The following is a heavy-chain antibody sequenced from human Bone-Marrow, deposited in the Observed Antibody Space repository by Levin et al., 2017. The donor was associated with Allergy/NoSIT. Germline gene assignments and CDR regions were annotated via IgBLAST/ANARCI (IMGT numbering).Heavy chain of an antibody. CDR3: ARGWGEQWLPPDY. J-gene: IGHJ4*02. CDR2: IYHSGST. V-gene: IGHV4-38-2*01. D-gene: IGHD6-19*01. CDR1: GYSISSGYY. Sequence: LSQTLSLTCAVSGYSISSGYYWGWIRQPPGKGLEWIGSIYHSGSTYYNPSLKSRVTISVDTSKNQFSLKLSSVTAADTAVYYCARGWGEQWLPPDYWGQGTLVTVSS.